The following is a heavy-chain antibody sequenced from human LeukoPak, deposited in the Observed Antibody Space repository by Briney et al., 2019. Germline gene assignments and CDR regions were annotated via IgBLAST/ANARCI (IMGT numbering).Heavy chain of an antibody. CDR3: ARGKGIQLWLRPFDY. D-gene: IGHD5-18*01. V-gene: IGHV4-34*01. J-gene: IGHJ4*02. CDR2: INHSGST. Sequence: SETLSLTCAVYGGSFSGYYWSWIRQPPGKGLEWIGEINHSGSTNYNPSLKNRVTISVDTSKNQFSLKLSSVTAADTAVYYCARGKGIQLWLRPFDYWGQGTLVTVSS. CDR1: GGSFSGYY.